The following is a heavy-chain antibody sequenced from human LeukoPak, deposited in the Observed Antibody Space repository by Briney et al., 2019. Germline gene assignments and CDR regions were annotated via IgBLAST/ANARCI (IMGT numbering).Heavy chain of an antibody. V-gene: IGHV3-30*19. CDR2: ISYDGSNK. Sequence: GGSLRLSCAASGFTFSSYGMHWVRQAPGKGLEWVAVISYDGSNKYYADSVKGRFTISRDNSKNTLYLQMNSLRAEDTAVYYCARDSYGMDVWGQGTTVTVSS. CDR1: GFTFSSYG. J-gene: IGHJ6*02. CDR3: ARDSYGMDV.